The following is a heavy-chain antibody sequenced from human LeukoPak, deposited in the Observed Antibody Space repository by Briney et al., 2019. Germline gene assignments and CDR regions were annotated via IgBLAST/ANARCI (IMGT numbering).Heavy chain of an antibody. J-gene: IGHJ4*02. CDR3: AKPYDTSGNYWAPFDY. CDR1: GFTFSTYA. Sequence: GGSLRLSCAASGFTFSTYAMTWARQAPGKGLEWFSAIGGTGDSTYYADSVKGRFTISRDNSKNTLYLQMNSLRAEDTAIYYCAKPYDTSGNYWAPFDYWGQGTLVTVSS. D-gene: IGHD3-22*01. V-gene: IGHV3-23*01. CDR2: IGGTGDST.